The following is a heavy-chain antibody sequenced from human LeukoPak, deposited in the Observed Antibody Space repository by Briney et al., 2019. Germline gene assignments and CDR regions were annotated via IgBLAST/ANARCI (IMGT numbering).Heavy chain of an antibody. CDR2: IIGTGVNT. CDR1: GFTFSNFA. D-gene: IGHD3-10*01. CDR3: AKSSVRGVDSFDY. Sequence: GGSLRLSCAASGFTFSNFAMSWVRQTPGKGLGWVSRIIGTGVNTHCADSARGGLTISRDYSKNTLYLRMSSLRAEGTAVYYCAKSSVRGVDSFDYWGQGTLVTVSS. J-gene: IGHJ4*02. V-gene: IGHV3-23*01.